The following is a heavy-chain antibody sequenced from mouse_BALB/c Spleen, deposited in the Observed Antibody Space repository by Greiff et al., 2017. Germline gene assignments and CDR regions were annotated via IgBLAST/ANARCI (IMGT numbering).Heavy chain of an antibody. D-gene: IGHD2-1*01. J-gene: IGHJ2*01. Sequence: EVMLVESGGGLVQPGGSRKLSCAASGFTFSSFGMHWVRQAPEKGLEWVAYISSGSSTIYYADTVKGRFTISRDNPKNTLFLQMTSLRSEDTAMYYCARRDGNYYFDYWGQGTTLTVSS. CDR3: ARRDGNYYFDY. V-gene: IGHV5-17*02. CDR2: ISSGSSTI. CDR1: GFTFSSFG.